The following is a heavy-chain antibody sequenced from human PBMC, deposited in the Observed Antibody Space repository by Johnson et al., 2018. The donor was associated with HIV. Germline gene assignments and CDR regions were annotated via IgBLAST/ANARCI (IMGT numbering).Heavy chain of an antibody. J-gene: IGHJ3*02. CDR2: ISYDGTNT. D-gene: IGHD6-6*01. V-gene: IGHV3-30*04. CDR1: DFTFTNNA. Sequence: QVQLVESGGGLIQPGGSLRLSCAASDFTFTNNAIHWVRQAPGKGLEWVAVISYDGTNTYYADSVKGRFTISRDNSRNTVFLQMIILRPKDTAMYYCASGVTARAPLLIWGQGTMVTVSS. CDR3: ASGVTARAPLLI.